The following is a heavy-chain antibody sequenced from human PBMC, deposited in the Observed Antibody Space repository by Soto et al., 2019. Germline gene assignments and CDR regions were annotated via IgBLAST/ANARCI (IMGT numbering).Heavy chain of an antibody. V-gene: IGHV3-11*01. J-gene: IGHJ4*02. D-gene: IGHD4-17*01. CDR2: ISSSGYTI. CDR3: ARVTPVMAYEFDY. CDR1: GFTFSDYY. Sequence: QVQLAESGGGLVKPEGSLRLSCAASGFTFSDYYLSWIRQAPGKGLEWISYISSSGYTIYYADSVKGRFTISRDNAKNSLYLHMNSLRVEDTAVYYCARVTPVMAYEFDYWGQGTLVTVSS.